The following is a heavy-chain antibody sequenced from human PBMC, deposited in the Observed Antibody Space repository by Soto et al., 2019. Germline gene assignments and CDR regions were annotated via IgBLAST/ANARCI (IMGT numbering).Heavy chain of an antibody. CDR3: ARIGGYHGPLDY. Sequence: LSLTCSLSGVSTSSYFWSWIRQAPGGGLEWIGYTYHRGSTNYSPSLKSRVAISLDTTENQFSLKVNSVTAADTAVYYCARIGGYHGPLDYWGQGTPVTVSS. D-gene: IGHD6-25*01. V-gene: IGHV4-59*01. CDR2: TYHRGST. CDR1: GVSTSSYF. J-gene: IGHJ4*02.